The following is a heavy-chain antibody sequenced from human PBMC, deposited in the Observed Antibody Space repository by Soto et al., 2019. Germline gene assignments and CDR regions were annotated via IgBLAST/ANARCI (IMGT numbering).Heavy chain of an antibody. V-gene: IGHV1-18*01. CDR3: ARRAARPGYYGMDV. J-gene: IGHJ6*02. Sequence: GASVKVSCKASGYTFTSYGISWVRQAPGQGLERMGWISAYNGNTNYAQKLQGRATMTTDTSTSTAYMELRSLRSDDTAVYYCARRAARPGYYGMDVWGQGTTVTVSS. CDR1: GYTFTSYG. CDR2: ISAYNGNT. D-gene: IGHD6-6*01.